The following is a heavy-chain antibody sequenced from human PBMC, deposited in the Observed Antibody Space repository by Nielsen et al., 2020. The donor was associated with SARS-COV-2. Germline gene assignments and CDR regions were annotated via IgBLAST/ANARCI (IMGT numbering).Heavy chain of an antibody. CDR3: ARARSYYGSGSSYFDY. CDR2: IIPILGIA. CDR1: GGTFSSYA. V-gene: IGHV1-69*04. Sequence: SMKVSCKASGGTFSSYAISWVRQAPGQGLEWMGRIIPILGIANYAQKFQGRVTITADKSTSTAYMELSSLRSEDTAVYYCARARSYYGSGSSYFDYWGQGTLVTVSS. J-gene: IGHJ4*02. D-gene: IGHD3-10*01.